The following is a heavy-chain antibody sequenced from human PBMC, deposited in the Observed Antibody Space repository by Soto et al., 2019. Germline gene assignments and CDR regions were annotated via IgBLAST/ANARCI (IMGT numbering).Heavy chain of an antibody. CDR2: IYWDDDK. CDR1: GFSLSSIGMG. Sequence: QITVKESGLTLVKPTETLTLTCTFSGFSLSSIGMGVGWIRQPPGKALEWLALIYWDDDKRYSPSLSSRLTITKDPSKNEVDLTMTNMDPVYTATYYCARLPRGVSDSGRLWEKFDYWGQGTLVTVSS. CDR3: ARLPRGVSDSGRLWEKFDY. V-gene: IGHV2-5*02. D-gene: IGHD5-12*01. J-gene: IGHJ4*02.